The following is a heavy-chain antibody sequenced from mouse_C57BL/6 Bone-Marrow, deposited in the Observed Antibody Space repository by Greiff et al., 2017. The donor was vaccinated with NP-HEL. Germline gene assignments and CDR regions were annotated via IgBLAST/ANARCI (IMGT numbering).Heavy chain of an antibody. Sequence: VQLQQSGPGLVQPSQSLSITCTVSGFSLTSYGVHWVRQSPGKGLEWLGVIWRGGSTDSNAAFMSRLSITKDNSKSQVFFKMNSLQADDTAIYYCATYYYGSSHWYFDVWGTGTTVTVSS. J-gene: IGHJ1*03. V-gene: IGHV2-5*01. CDR3: ATYYYGSSHWYFDV. CDR2: IWRGGST. CDR1: GFSLTSYG. D-gene: IGHD1-1*01.